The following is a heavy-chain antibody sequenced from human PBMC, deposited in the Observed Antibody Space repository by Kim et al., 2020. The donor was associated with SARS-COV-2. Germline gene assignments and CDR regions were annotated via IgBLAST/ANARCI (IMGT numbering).Heavy chain of an antibody. D-gene: IGHD3-16*01. V-gene: IGHV4-39*01. CDR3: ARHPSGGSHPFDY. J-gene: IGHJ4*02. Sequence: YTPPPKSRVTISVDTSKNQFSLKLSSVTAADTAVYYCARHPSGGSHPFDYWGQGTLVTVSS.